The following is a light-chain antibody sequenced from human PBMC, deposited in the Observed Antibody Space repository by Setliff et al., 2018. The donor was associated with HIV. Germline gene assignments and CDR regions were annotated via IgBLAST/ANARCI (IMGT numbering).Light chain of an antibody. CDR1: SSDVGGYNY. CDR2: DVS. Sequence: QSVLTQPASVSGSPGQSITISCTGTSSDVGGYNYVSWYQQHPGKAPKLMIYDVSERPSGVSSRFSGSESGNTASLTISGLQAEDEADYYCSSYTTSTTFVFGTGTKVTVL. CDR3: SSYTTSTTFV. J-gene: IGLJ1*01. V-gene: IGLV2-14*01.